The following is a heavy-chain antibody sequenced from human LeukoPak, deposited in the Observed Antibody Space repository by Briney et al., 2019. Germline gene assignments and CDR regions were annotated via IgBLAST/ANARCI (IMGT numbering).Heavy chain of an antibody. Sequence: KGGESLKISCKGSGYSFISHWVGWVRQMPGKGLQWMGIIHPGDSQTKYSPSFQGQVTMSADKSISAAYLQWNSLKASDTAMYYCASPSYYNGSGSYSGAFDIWGQGTMVTVSS. CDR3: ASPSYYNGSGSYSGAFDI. D-gene: IGHD3-10*01. V-gene: IGHV5-51*01. J-gene: IGHJ3*02. CDR1: GYSFISHW. CDR2: IHPGDSQT.